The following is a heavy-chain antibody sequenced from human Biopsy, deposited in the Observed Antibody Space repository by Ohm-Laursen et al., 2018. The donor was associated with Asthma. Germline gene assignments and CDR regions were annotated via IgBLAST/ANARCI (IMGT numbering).Heavy chain of an antibody. CDR2: IYYSGST. CDR3: AGGISRVTGLFDHFDS. Sequence: SQTLSLTCTVSGVSISSDYWSWIRQPPGKGLEWIGHIYYSGSTNYQPSLKSRVTISVDTSKNRFSLKLRSVTAADAAVYYCAGGISRVTGLFDHFDSWGQGTLVTVSS. D-gene: IGHD2-21*02. CDR1: GVSISSDY. J-gene: IGHJ4*02. V-gene: IGHV4-59*01.